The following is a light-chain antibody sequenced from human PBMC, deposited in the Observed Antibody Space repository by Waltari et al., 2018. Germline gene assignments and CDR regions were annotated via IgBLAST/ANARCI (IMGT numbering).Light chain of an antibody. Sequence: SYELTQPPSVSVSPGQTASITCSGHELGIRFVCWYQQKPGQSPLLIIYQNARRPSGIHGQCSGSNSGNTATLTISGTQAMDEADYYCQAWDRGTWGVFGGGTRLTVL. CDR1: ELGIRF. J-gene: IGLJ2*01. CDR3: QAWDRGTWGV. CDR2: QNA. V-gene: IGLV3-1*01.